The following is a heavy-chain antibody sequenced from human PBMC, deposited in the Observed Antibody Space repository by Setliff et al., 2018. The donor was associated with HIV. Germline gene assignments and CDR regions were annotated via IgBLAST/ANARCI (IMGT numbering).Heavy chain of an antibody. J-gene: IGHJ4*02. CDR3: TRDDPPGYCSSTTCPYLFDY. Sequence: HPGGSLRLSCTGSGFNFADYGISWFRQAPGKGLEWVSFIRSKAHGGTIEYAASVKGRFTISRDDSKTIAYLQMSGLKTEDTAVYFCTRDDPPGYCSSTTCPYLFDYWGRGTLVTVSS. CDR1: GFNFADYG. V-gene: IGHV3-49*03. D-gene: IGHD2-2*01. CDR2: IRSKAHGGTI.